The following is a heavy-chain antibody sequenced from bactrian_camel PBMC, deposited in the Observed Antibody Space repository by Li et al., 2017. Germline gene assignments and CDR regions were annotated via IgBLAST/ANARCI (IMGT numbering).Heavy chain of an antibody. V-gene: IGHV3S53*01. CDR2: IDNSGRT. CDR1: GHDYTDELH. Sequence: HVQLVESGGGSVQAGGSLRLSCAASGHDYTDELHMGWSRQFPGQGLEGIAAIDNSGRTTYADSVKGRFTISKDNAKNTLYLQMNSLSPGDTAMYHCAADPYGGNWYDMSWAKYEGQGTQVTVS. D-gene: IGHD6*01. J-gene: IGHJ4*01.